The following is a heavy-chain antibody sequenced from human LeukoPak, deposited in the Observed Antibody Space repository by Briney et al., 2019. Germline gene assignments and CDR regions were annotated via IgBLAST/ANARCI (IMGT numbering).Heavy chain of an antibody. V-gene: IGHV3-21*01. Sequence: GGSLRLSCAASGFTFSSYSMNWVRQAPGKGLEWVSSISSSSSYIYYADSVKGRFTISRDNAKNSLYLQMNSLRAEDTAVYYCARIYGGNSGAGYYGMDVWDQGTTVTVSS. D-gene: IGHD4-23*01. CDR2: ISSSSSYI. J-gene: IGHJ6*02. CDR1: GFTFSSYS. CDR3: ARIYGGNSGAGYYGMDV.